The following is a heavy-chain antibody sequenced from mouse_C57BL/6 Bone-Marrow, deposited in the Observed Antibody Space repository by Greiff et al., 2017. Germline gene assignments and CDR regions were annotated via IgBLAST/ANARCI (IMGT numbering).Heavy chain of an antibody. J-gene: IGHJ2*01. CDR3: ARGRSLLWYLFDY. V-gene: IGHV1-26*01. D-gene: IGHD2-1*01. CDR1: GYTFTDYY. CDR2: INPNNGGT. Sequence: EVQLQQSGPELVKPGASVKISCKASGYTFTDYYMNWVKQSHGKSLERIGDINPNNGGTSYNQKCKGKATLTVDKASSTAYMELRSLTSEDSAVYYCARGRSLLWYLFDYWGQGTTLTVSS.